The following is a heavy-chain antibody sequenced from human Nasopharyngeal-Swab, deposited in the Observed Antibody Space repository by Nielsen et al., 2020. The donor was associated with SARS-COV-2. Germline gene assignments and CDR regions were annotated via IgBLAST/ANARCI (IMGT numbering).Heavy chain of an antibody. D-gene: IGHD6-6*01. Sequence: ASVKVSCKASGYTFTGYYMHWVRQAPGQGLEWMGWISAYNGNTNYAQKLQGRVTMTTDTSTSTAYMELRSLRSDDTAVYYCARVGDFEYSSSFFDYWGQGTLVTVSS. CDR3: ARVGDFEYSSSFFDY. J-gene: IGHJ4*02. CDR2: ISAYNGNT. CDR1: GYTFTGYY. V-gene: IGHV1-18*04.